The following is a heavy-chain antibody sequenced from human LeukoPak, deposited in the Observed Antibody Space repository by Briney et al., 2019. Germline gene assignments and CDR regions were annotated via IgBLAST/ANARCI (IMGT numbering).Heavy chain of an antibody. Sequence: PSETLSLTCAVYGGSFSGYYWSWIRQPPGKGLEWIGEINHSGSTNYNPSLKSRVTISVDTSKNQFSLKLSSVTAADTAVYYCARERGPRYSYGDWGQGTLVTVSS. CDR1: GGSFSGYY. V-gene: IGHV4-34*01. J-gene: IGHJ4*02. CDR2: INHSGST. CDR3: ARERGPRYSYGD. D-gene: IGHD5-18*01.